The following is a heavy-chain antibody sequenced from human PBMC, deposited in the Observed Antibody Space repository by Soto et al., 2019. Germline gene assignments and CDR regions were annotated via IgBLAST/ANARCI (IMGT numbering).Heavy chain of an antibody. J-gene: IGHJ5*02. CDR1: GVSISSHY. Sequence: SETLSLTCTVSGVSISSHYWSWNRQPPGKGLEWIGFIYNSGSASYNPSLQSRVTISVDTSKNQVSLKVTSVTAADSAVYYCARGKLAADLWGPRALVTVSS. CDR2: IYNSGSA. V-gene: IGHV4-59*11. CDR3: ARGKLAADL.